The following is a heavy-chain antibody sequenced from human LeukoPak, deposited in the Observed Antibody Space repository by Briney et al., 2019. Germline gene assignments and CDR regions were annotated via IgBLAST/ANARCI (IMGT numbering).Heavy chain of an antibody. J-gene: IGHJ5*02. CDR1: GVTFSSYA. V-gene: IGHV3-23*01. D-gene: IGHD3-3*01. Sequence: GGPLRLSCAASGVTFSSYAMSWVRQAPGKGLEWVSAISGSGGSTYYADSLKGRFTISRDNSKNTLYLQMNSLRADDTAVYSCATSKTIFGWFDPWGQGTLVTVSS. CDR3: ATSKTIFGWFDP. CDR2: ISGSGGST.